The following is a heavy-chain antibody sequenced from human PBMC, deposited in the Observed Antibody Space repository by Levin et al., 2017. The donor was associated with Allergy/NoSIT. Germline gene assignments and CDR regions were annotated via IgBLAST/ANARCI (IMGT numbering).Heavy chain of an antibody. J-gene: IGHJ4*02. Sequence: PGGSLRLSCVVSGFTFRSNWLGWVRQAPGEGPEWVAYINPDGSAKDYVDSVKGRFTISRDNAENSLFLHMNSLRAEDSAVYYCTFGAYWGQGTLVTVSS. D-gene: IGHD4/OR15-4a*01. CDR1: GFTFRSNW. CDR3: TFGAY. CDR2: INPDGSAK. V-gene: IGHV3-7*01.